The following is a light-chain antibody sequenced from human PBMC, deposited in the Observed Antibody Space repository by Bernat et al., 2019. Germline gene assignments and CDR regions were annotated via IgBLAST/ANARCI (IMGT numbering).Light chain of an antibody. CDR3: LQQHEYPPI. CDR1: QDISTY. CDR2: AAS. J-gene: IGKJ3*01. Sequence: TCRASQDISTYLNWFQQKAGKAPKLLIYAASTLQSGVPSRFSGSGSGTEFTLTISILQLEDLAAYYCLQQHEYPPIFGVRNMVDL. V-gene: IGKV1-17*01.